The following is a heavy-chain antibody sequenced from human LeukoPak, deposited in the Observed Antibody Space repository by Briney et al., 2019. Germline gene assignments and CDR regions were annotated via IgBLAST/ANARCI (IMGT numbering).Heavy chain of an antibody. D-gene: IGHD2-21*02. CDR3: AREGRNCGGDCYSATDY. CDR1: GFTFSSYS. CDR2: ISSSSSTI. J-gene: IGHJ4*02. V-gene: IGHV3-48*01. Sequence: GSLRLSCAASGFTFSSYSMNWVRQAPGKGLEWVSYISSSSSTIYYADPVKGRFTISRDNAKNSLYLQMNSLRAEDTAVYYCAREGRNCGGDCYSATDYWGQGTLVTVSS.